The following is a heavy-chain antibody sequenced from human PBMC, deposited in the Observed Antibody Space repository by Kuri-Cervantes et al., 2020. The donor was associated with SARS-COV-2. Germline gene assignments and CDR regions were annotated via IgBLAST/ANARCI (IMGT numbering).Heavy chain of an antibody. D-gene: IGHD3-22*01. CDR1: GFTFSDYY. CDR3: ARDLYYYDSSGYYDY. Sequence: GESLKISCAASGFTFSDYYMSWIRQAPGKGLEWVSYISSSSSYTNYADSVKGRFIISRDNAKNSLYLQMNSLRAEDTAVYYCARDLYYYDSSGYYDYWGQGTLVTVSS. V-gene: IGHV3-11*05. J-gene: IGHJ4*02. CDR2: ISSSSSYT.